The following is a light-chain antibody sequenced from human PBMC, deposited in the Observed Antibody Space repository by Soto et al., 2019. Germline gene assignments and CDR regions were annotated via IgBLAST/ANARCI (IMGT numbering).Light chain of an antibody. CDR1: QSVSSY. CDR3: QQYNKWPLT. V-gene: IGKV3-11*01. Sequence: IVLTQSTTTLSLSPGERANLSCRASQSVSSYLAWYQQKPGQAPRLLIYDASNRATGIPARFSGSGSGTDFTLTISSLEPEDFAVYYCQQYNKWPLTFGQGTKVDIK. CDR2: DAS. J-gene: IGKJ1*01.